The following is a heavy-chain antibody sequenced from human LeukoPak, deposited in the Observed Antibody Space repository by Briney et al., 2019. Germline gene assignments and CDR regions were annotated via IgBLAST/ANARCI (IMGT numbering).Heavy chain of an antibody. D-gene: IGHD6-6*01. CDR2: INPNSGGT. CDR1: GYTFTGYY. Sequence: ASVKVSCKASGYTFTGYYMHWVRQAPGQGLEWMGWINPNSGGTNYAQKFQGRVTMTRDMSISTAYMELSRLRSDDTAVYYCARDLTAARQRYYYGMDVWGQGTTVTVSS. V-gene: IGHV1-2*02. CDR3: ARDLTAARQRYYYGMDV. J-gene: IGHJ6*02.